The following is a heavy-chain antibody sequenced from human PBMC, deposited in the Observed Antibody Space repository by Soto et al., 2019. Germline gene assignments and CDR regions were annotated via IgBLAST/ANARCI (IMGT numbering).Heavy chain of an antibody. V-gene: IGHV3-23*01. D-gene: IGHD6-13*01. CDR2: ISASGGST. CDR1: GLTFSSYA. J-gene: IGHJ4*02. CDR3: AKDDAAAGRANYFDY. Sequence: PGGSLRLSCAASGLTFSSYAMSWVRQAPGKGLEWVSTISASGGSTYYSDSVKGRFTISRDNSKNTLYLQMNSLRAEDTALYYCAKDDAAAGRANYFDYWGQGTLVTVSS.